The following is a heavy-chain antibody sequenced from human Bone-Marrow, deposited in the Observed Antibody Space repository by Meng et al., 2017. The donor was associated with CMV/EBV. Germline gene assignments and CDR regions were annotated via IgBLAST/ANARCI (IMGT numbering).Heavy chain of an antibody. D-gene: IGHD1-26*01. J-gene: IGHJ4*02. V-gene: IGHV1-46*01. CDR1: GYTFTSYG. CDR2: INPSGGST. CDR3: ARDRNSGGRPQYYFAY. Sequence: ASVKVSCKASGYTFTSYGISWVRQAPGQGLEWMGIINPSGGSTSYAQKFQGRVTMTRDTSTSTVYMELSSLRSEDTAVYYCARDRNSGGRPQYYFAYWGPGPLVPCSS.